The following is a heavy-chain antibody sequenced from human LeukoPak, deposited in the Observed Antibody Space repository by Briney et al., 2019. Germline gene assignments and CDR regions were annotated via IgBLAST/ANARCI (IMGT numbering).Heavy chain of an antibody. D-gene: IGHD2-2*01. CDR3: ARPPPSCSSTSCYQHY. CDR2: ISYDGSNK. Sequence: GGSLRLSCAASGFTFSSYGMHGVRQAPGKGLEWVAIISYDGSNKYYADSVKGRFTISRDNSKNTLYLQMNSLRAEDTAVYYCARPPPSCSSTSCYQHYWGQGTLVTVSS. CDR1: GFTFSSYG. V-gene: IGHV3-30*03. J-gene: IGHJ4*02.